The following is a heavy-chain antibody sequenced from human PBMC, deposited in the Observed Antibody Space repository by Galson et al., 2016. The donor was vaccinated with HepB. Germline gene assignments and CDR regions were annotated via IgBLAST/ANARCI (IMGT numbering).Heavy chain of an antibody. Sequence: SETLSLTCTVSGDSISTSSFYWGWIRQSPRKGLQWIGNINFRGIPSYSPSLERRVIISVDTSQNQFSLKLRSVTAADTALYYCARDFSYMGYSSSFFDLWGLGTLVTVSS. V-gene: IGHV4-39*07. CDR2: INFRGIP. CDR1: GDSISTSSFY. CDR3: ARDFSYMGYSSSFFDL. J-gene: IGHJ4*02. D-gene: IGHD6-6*01.